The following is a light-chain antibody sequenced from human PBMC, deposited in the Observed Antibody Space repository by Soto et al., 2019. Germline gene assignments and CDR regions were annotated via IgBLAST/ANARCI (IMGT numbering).Light chain of an antibody. V-gene: IGLV2-14*01. CDR3: SSSTSRSTLV. Sequence: QSALTQPASVSGSPGQSITISCTGTSSDVGGSDFVSWHQQHPGKAPKLMIYEVTNRPSGVSNRVSGSKSGNTASLTISGLQAEDEADYYCSSSTSRSTLVFGTGTKVTVL. CDR1: SSDVGGSDF. CDR2: EVT. J-gene: IGLJ1*01.